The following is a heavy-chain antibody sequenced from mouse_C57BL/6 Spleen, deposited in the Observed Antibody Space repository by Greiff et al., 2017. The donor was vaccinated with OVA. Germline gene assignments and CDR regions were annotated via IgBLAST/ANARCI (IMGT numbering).Heavy chain of an antibody. CDR1: GYAFSSSW. Sequence: VQLQQSGPELVKPGASVKISCKASGYAFSSSWMNWVKQRPGKGLEWIGRIYPGDGDTNHNGKFKGNAEQTADKCSSTSYMQLSRLTSVDSAVYVSARWGYVSSCVLYYDCWGKGATLTVS. CDR3: ARWGYVSSCVLYYDC. V-gene: IGHV1-82*01. J-gene: IGHJ2*01. CDR2: IYPGDGDT. D-gene: IGHD1-1*01.